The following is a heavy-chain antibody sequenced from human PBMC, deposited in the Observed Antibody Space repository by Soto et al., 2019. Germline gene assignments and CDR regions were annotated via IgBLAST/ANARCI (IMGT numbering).Heavy chain of an antibody. CDR1: GYTFSNYA. Sequence: ASVKVSCKASGYTFSNYAIHWVRQAPGQRLEWMGWINAGNGNTKSSQKFQGRVTITRDTSASTAYMELSSLRSEDTAVYYRARGSPPTFDYWGQGTLVTVSS. CDR2: INAGNGNT. V-gene: IGHV1-3*01. D-gene: IGHD1-26*01. J-gene: IGHJ4*02. CDR3: ARGSPPTFDY.